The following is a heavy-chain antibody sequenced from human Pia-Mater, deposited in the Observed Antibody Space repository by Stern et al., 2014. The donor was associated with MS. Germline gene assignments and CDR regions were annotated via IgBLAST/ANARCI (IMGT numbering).Heavy chain of an antibody. J-gene: IGHJ5*02. D-gene: IGHD2-8*01. Sequence: QVQLVQSGSELKKPGASGKVSCKASGYNFRNYAMNWVRQAPGQGLEWMGWINTNTGKPLYAQGFTGRFVFSLDTSVSTAYLQISSLKTEDTAVYYCASRGAGEFGVSPTGSWGQGTLVTVSS. CDR2: INTNTGKP. V-gene: IGHV7-4-1*02. CDR1: GYNFRNYA. CDR3: ASRGAGEFGVSPTGS.